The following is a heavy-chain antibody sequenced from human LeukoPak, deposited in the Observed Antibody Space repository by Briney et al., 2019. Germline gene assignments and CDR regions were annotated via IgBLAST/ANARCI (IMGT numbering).Heavy chain of an antibody. J-gene: IGHJ4*02. Sequence: GASVKVSCKVSGYTLTELSMHWVRQAPGKGLEWMGGFDPEDGETIYAQKFQGRVTMTEDTSTDTAYMELSRLRYEDTAAYYCATGLYSYDTRSYWGQGTLVTVSS. CDR2: FDPEDGET. D-gene: IGHD3-22*01. CDR1: GYTLTELS. V-gene: IGHV1-24*01. CDR3: ATGLYSYDTRSY.